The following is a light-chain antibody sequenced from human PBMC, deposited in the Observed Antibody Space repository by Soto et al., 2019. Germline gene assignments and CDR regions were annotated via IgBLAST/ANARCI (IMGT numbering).Light chain of an antibody. CDR1: QSVFSSSNTKNC. CDR3: QQYYSSPLT. J-gene: IGKJ2*01. CDR2: WAS. V-gene: IGKV4-1*01. Sequence: DIVMTQSPDSLAVSLGERATINCKSSQSVFSSSNTKNCLAWYQQKPEQPPKLLFYWASTRKSGVPDRFSVSESGTDFTLTISSLQADDVAVYYCQQYYSSPLTFGQGTKLEIK.